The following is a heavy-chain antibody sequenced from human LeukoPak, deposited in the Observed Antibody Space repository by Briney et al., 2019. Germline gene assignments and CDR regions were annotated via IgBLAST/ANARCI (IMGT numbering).Heavy chain of an antibody. CDR1: GGTFTSYA. Sequence: SVKVSCKASGGTFTSYAVNWVRQAPGQGLEWMGGIIPMFGTANYAQNFQGRVTITADESTSTAYMELSSLRPDDTAVYYCAFRTVRSTIEYFQYWGLGTLVTVSS. CDR2: IIPMFGTA. V-gene: IGHV1-69*13. J-gene: IGHJ1*01. CDR3: AFRTVRSTIEYFQY. D-gene: IGHD1-26*01.